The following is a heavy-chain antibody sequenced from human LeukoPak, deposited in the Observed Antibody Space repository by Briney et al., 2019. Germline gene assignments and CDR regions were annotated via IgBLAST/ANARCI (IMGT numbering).Heavy chain of an antibody. CDR2: INQSGST. V-gene: IGHV4-34*01. Sequence: SETLSLTCAVYGGSFSGYYWSWIRQPPGKGLEWSGEINQSGSTNYNPSLKSRVTISVDTSKNQFSLKLSSVTAADTAVYYCARRARYDYIWGSLLTYYFDYWGQGTLVTVSS. J-gene: IGHJ4*02. CDR3: ARRARYDYIWGSLLTYYFDY. D-gene: IGHD3-16*01. CDR1: GGSFSGYY.